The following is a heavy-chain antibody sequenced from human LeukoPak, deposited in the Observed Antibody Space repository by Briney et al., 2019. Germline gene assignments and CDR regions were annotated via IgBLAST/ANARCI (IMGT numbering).Heavy chain of an antibody. V-gene: IGHV1-69*01. CDR1: GGTFSSYA. J-gene: IGHJ4*02. D-gene: IGHD3-22*01. Sequence: GSSVKVSCKASGGTFSSYAISWERQAPGQGLEWMGGIIPIFGTANYAQKFQGRVTITADESTSTAYMELSSLRSGDTAVYYCASNYYDSSGYYSLDYWGQGTLVTVSS. CDR3: ASNYYDSSGYYSLDY. CDR2: IIPIFGTA.